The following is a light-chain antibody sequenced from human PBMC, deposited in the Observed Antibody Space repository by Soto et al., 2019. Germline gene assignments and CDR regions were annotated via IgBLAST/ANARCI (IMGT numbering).Light chain of an antibody. CDR2: GNS. Sequence: VLTQPPSVSGAPGQRVTISCSGSSSNIGAGYDVNWYRQLPGTAPKLLIYGNSDRPSGVPDRFSGSKSGTSASLAITGLQAEDEADYFCQSYDRSLRTYVFGTGTKVTVL. V-gene: IGLV1-40*01. CDR1: SSNIGAGYD. CDR3: QSYDRSLRTYV. J-gene: IGLJ1*01.